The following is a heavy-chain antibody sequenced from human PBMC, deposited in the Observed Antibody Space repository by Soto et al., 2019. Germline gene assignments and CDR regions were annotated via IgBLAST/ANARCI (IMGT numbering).Heavy chain of an antibody. J-gene: IGHJ3*02. CDR2: INSFGSST. CDR3: ARAYCSGGSCYSGDAFDI. Sequence: ETLSLTCTVSGGSISSGDYYWMHWVRQAPGKGLVWVSHINSFGSSTSYADSVKGRFTISRDNAKNTLYLQMNSLSAEDTAVYYCARAYCSGGSCYSGDAFDIWGQGTMVTVS. V-gene: IGHV3-74*01. CDR1: GGSISSGDYYW. D-gene: IGHD2-15*01.